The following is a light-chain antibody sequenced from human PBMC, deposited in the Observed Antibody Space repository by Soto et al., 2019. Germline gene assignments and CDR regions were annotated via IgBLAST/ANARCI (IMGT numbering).Light chain of an antibody. V-gene: IGKV1-5*03. Sequence: DIQMTQSPSTLSASVGDRVTITCRASQSISSWLAWYQQKPGKAPKLLIYKASSLETGVPSRFSGSGSGTEFTLTISSLQPDDFAPYYCQQYNSYRAFGGGTKVEIK. J-gene: IGKJ4*01. CDR2: KAS. CDR3: QQYNSYRA. CDR1: QSISSW.